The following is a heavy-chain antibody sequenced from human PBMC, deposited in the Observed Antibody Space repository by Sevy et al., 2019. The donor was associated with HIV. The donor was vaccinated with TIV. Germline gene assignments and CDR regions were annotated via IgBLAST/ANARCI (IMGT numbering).Heavy chain of an antibody. J-gene: IGHJ3*02. Sequence: GGSLRLSCAASGFTFSTYSMNWVRQAPGKGLEWVSSISGSSTYIYYADSVRGRFTIYRDNAKNSLYLQMNSLRAEDTAVYYCARWGLLSGTTDDAFDMWGQGTMVTVSS. D-gene: IGHD1-7*01. CDR3: ARWGLLSGTTDDAFDM. CDR1: GFTFSTYS. CDR2: ISGSSTYI. V-gene: IGHV3-21*01.